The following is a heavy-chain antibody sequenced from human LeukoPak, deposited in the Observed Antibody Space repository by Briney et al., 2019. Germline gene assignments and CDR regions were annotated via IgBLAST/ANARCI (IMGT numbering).Heavy chain of an antibody. D-gene: IGHD3-22*01. V-gene: IGHV4-39*07. CDR1: GGSISSSSSY. Sequence: SETLSLTCTVSGGSISSSSSYWGWIRQPPGKGLEWIGHIFHSGRTSYNPSLKSRVTISVDTSKNQLSLKLSSVTAADTAVYYCALNYYDSSGYPNAFDIWGQGTMVTVSS. J-gene: IGHJ3*02. CDR2: IFHSGRT. CDR3: ALNYYDSSGYPNAFDI.